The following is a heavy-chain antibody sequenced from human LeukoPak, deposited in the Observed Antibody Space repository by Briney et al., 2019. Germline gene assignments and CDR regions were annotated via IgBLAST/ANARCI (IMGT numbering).Heavy chain of an antibody. V-gene: IGHV1-2*02. Sequence: VASVKVSCKASGYTFTGYYVHWVRQAPGQGLEWMGWINPNSCDTNSVQKFQGRVTMTRDTSISTAYMELSRLRSDDTAVYYCARSSSSALRGDYWGQGTLVTVSS. CDR2: INPNSCDT. CDR3: ARSSSSALRGDY. J-gene: IGHJ4*02. D-gene: IGHD6-6*01. CDR1: GYTFTGYY.